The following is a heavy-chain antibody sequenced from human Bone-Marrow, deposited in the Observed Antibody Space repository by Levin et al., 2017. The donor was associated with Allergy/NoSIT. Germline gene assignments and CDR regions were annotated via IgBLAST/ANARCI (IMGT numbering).Heavy chain of an antibody. CDR1: GFTFSNYA. J-gene: IGHJ3*02. V-gene: IGHV3-23*01. CDR3: AKDPNGDYGPGAFDN. Sequence: GGSLRLSCTASGFTFSNYAMSWVRLAPGKGLEWVSGVRASGVNTYYADSVKGRFTISKDNSMSTLYLQMNSLRVDDTAVYYCAKDPNGDYGPGAFDNWGPGTAVTVSS. D-gene: IGHD4-17*01. CDR2: VRASGVNT.